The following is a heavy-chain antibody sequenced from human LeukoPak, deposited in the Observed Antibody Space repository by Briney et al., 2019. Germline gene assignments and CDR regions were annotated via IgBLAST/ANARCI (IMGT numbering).Heavy chain of an antibody. J-gene: IGHJ4*02. D-gene: IGHD3-10*01. V-gene: IGHV1-2*06. CDR2: INPNSGGT. Sequence: ASVKVSCKASGYTFTGYYMHWVRQAPGQGLEWMGRINPNSGGTNYAQKFQGRVTMTTDTSTSTAYMELRSLTSDDTAMYYCARDPEGVTPLDYWGQGTLVTVSS. CDR3: ARDPEGVTPLDY. CDR1: GYTFTGYY.